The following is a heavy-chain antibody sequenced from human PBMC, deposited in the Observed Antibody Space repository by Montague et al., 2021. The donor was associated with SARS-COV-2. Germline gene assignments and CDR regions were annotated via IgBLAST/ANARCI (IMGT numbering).Heavy chain of an antibody. Sequence: SAPLSLTCTVSGGSISSYYWSWIRQPPGKGLEWIGYIYYSGSTNYNPSLKSRVTISVDTSKNQFSLKLSSVTAADTAVYYCARVFPRWLQFDPYFDYWGQGTLVTVSS. J-gene: IGHJ4*02. V-gene: IGHV4-59*01. CDR3: ARVFPRWLQFDPYFDY. CDR2: IYYSGST. CDR1: GGSISSYY. D-gene: IGHD5-24*01.